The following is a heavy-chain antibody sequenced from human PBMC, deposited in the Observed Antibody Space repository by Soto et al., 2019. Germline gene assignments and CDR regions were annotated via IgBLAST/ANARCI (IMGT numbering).Heavy chain of an antibody. CDR3: ASIPAANSITMDG. V-gene: IGHV3-74*01. CDR1: GFTFSSYW. Sequence: GGSLRLSCAASGFTFSSYWMHWVRQAPGKGLVWVSRINSDGSSTSYADSVKGRFTISRDNAKNTLYLQMNSLRAEDTAVYYCASIPAANSITMDGWGKGTTVTVSS. J-gene: IGHJ6*03. CDR2: INSDGSST. D-gene: IGHD2-2*01.